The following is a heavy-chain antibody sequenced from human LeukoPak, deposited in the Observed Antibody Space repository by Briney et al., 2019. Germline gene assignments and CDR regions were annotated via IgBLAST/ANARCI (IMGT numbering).Heavy chain of an antibody. V-gene: IGHV4-39*01. CDR1: GFTFSSYA. Sequence: GSLRLSCAASGFTFSSYAMSWVRQPPGKGLEWIGSIYYSGSTYYNPSLKSRVTISVDTSKNQFSLKLSSVTAADTAVYYCARQRSWNGYYVDYWGQGTLVTVSS. J-gene: IGHJ4*02. CDR3: ARQRSWNGYYVDY. D-gene: IGHD3-3*01. CDR2: IYYSGST.